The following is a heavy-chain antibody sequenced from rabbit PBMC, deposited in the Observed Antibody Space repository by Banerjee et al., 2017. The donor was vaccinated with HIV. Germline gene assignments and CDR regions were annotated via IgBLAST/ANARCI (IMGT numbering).Heavy chain of an antibody. D-gene: IGHD6-1*01. V-gene: IGHV1S7*01. CDR1: GIDFSNYG. CDR2: IYPDYGST. CDR3: ARARSAGYGYATDFRLDL. J-gene: IGHJ3*01. Sequence: QLVESGGSLVTLGGSLKLSCKASGIDFSNYGISWVRQAPGKGLEWIAYIYPDYGSTHYASWVNGRFTIYLDNAQNTVCLQMTSLTAADTATYFCARARSAGYGYATDFRLDLWGPGTLVTVS.